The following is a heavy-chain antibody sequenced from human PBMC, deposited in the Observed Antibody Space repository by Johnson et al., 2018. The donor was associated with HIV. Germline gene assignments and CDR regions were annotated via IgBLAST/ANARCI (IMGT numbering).Heavy chain of an antibody. CDR3: ARDRYYDSSGSHAFDI. V-gene: IGHV3-30*04. CDR2: ISYDGSNK. CDR1: GFTFSSYA. Sequence: VQLVESGGGVVQPGRSLRLSCAASGFTFSSYAMHWVRQAPGKGLEWVAVISYDGSNKYYADSVKGRFTISRDNSKNTLYLQMNSLRAEDTAVYYCARDRYYDSSGSHAFDIWGQGTMVTVSS. D-gene: IGHD3-22*01. J-gene: IGHJ3*02.